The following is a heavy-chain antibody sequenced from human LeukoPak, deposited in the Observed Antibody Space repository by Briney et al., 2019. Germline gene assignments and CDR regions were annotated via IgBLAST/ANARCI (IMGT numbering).Heavy chain of an antibody. D-gene: IGHD2-15*01. Sequence: PSETLSLTCTVSGGSISSGSYYWSWLRQPAGKGLEWIGRIYTSGSTNYNPSLKSRVTISVDTSKNQFSLKLSSVTAADTAVYYCAREDCSGGSCYYYYYYYMDVWGKGTTVTVSS. J-gene: IGHJ6*03. CDR3: AREDCSGGSCYYYYYYYMDV. CDR2: IYTSGST. CDR1: GGSISSGSYY. V-gene: IGHV4-61*02.